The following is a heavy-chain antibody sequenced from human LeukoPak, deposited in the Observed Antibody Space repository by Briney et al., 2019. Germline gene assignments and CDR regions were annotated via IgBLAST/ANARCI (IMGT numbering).Heavy chain of an antibody. Sequence: GRSLRLSCAASGFTFSSYGMHWVRQAPGKGLEWVAVISYDGSNKYYADSVKGRFTISRDNSKNTLYLQMNSLRAEDTALYYCAKDPQPVYYDFWSGYLYYFDYWGQGTLVTVSS. CDR3: AKDPQPVYYDFWSGYLYYFDY. J-gene: IGHJ4*02. CDR1: GFTFSSYG. CDR2: ISYDGSNK. V-gene: IGHV3-30*18. D-gene: IGHD3-3*01.